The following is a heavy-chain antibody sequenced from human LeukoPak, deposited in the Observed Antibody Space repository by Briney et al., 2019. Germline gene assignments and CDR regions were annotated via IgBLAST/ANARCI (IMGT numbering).Heavy chain of an antibody. CDR2: IHHSEST. J-gene: IGHJ4*02. CDR1: GDSISSNYW. V-gene: IGHV4-4*02. D-gene: IGHD3-22*01. CDR3: ARVTGYMIEDYFDY. Sequence: SETLSLTCAVSGDSISSNYWWTWVRRPPGKGLEWIGEIHHSESTNFNPSLKSRVTISVKTSKNQFSLKLSSVTAADTAVYYCARVTGYMIEDYFDYWGQGTLVTVSS.